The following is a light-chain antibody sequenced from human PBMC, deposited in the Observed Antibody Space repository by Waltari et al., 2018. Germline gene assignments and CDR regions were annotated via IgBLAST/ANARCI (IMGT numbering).Light chain of an antibody. CDR3: QHYDKWLRYS. J-gene: IGKJ2*01. CDR2: GAS. Sequence: IVMTQSPATLSVSPGERATLSGRASQSISTNLAWFQAKTGQAPRLLIYGASPRATGVPARFSGSGSGTYFTLVISSLRSEDFAVYYCQHYDKWLRYSFGQGTKVEIK. V-gene: IGKV3-15*01. CDR1: QSISTN.